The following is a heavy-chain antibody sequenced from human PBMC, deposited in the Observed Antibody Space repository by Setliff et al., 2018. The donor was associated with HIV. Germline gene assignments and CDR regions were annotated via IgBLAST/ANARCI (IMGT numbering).Heavy chain of an antibody. CDR1: GGSIRSSSYY. V-gene: IGHV4-39*01. J-gene: IGHJ1*01. CDR3: ARHYGAVKSVVTVVAKYFPH. CDR2: IYYRGNT. Sequence: SETLSLTCNVSGGSIRSSSYYWGWIRQPPGKGLEWIGSIYYRGNTYYNPSLKSRCTISVDTSKNQFTLKFTSVTAADTAVYYCARHYGAVKSVVTVVAKYFPHWGQGTLVTVSS. D-gene: IGHD2-21*02.